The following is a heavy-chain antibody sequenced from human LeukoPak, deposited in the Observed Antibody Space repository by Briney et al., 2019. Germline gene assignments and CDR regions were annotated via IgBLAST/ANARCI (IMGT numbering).Heavy chain of an antibody. CDR2: INHSGST. CDR3: ARRGYSYGSDY. V-gene: IGHV4-34*01. J-gene: IGHJ4*02. Sequence: SETLSLTRAVYGGSFSGYYWSWVRQPPGKGLEWIGEINHSGSTNYNPSLKSRVTISVDTSKNQFSLKLSSVTAADTAVYYCARRGYSYGSDYWGQGALVTVSS. D-gene: IGHD5-18*01. CDR1: GGSFSGYY.